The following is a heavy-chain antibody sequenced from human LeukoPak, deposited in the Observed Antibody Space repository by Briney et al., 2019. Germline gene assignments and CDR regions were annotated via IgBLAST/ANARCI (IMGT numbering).Heavy chain of an antibody. CDR2: ISGNSGRI. Sequence: PGGSLRLSCAASGFTFSDYYMSWIRQAPGKGLEWVSGISGNSGRIGYADSAKGRFTISRDNSKNTLYLQMNSLRAEDTAVYYCARVTMVRGVKNFDYWGQGTLVTVSS. V-gene: IGHV3-11*04. D-gene: IGHD3-10*01. J-gene: IGHJ4*02. CDR3: ARVTMVRGVKNFDY. CDR1: GFTFSDYY.